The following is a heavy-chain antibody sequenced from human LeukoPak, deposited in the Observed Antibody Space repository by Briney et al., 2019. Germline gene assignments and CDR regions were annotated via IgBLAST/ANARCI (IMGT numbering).Heavy chain of an antibody. CDR3: AKDEEVPSDYYYMDV. D-gene: IGHD2-2*01. Sequence: GGSLRLSCAASGFTFSSYAMSWVRQAPGKGLEWVSAISGSCGSTYYADSVKGRFTISRDNSKNTLYLQMNSLRAEDTAVYYCAKDEEVPSDYYYMDVWGKGTTVTVSS. CDR1: GFTFSSYA. J-gene: IGHJ6*03. CDR2: ISGSCGST. V-gene: IGHV3-23*01.